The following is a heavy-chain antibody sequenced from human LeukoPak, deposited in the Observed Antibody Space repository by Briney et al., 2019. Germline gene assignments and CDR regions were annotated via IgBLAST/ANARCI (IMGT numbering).Heavy chain of an antibody. V-gene: IGHV1-69*11. CDR3: ARDHAGHLDS. CDR2: IYPMLASA. Sequence: ASVKVSCKASGYTFNSFGISWVRQAPGQGLEWMGMIYPMLASANYAPRFQGRVTITADESSNTSYMELASLTSDDTALYFCARDHAGHLDSWGQGTPVTVSS. CDR1: GYTFNSFG. J-gene: IGHJ4*02.